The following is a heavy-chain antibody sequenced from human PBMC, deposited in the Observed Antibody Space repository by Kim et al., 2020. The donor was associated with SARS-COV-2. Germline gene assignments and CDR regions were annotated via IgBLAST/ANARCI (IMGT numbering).Heavy chain of an antibody. D-gene: IGHD3-22*01. CDR2: IYHSGST. V-gene: IGHV4-30-2*06. Sequence: SETLSLTCAVSGGSISSGGYSWSWIRQSPGKGLEWLGYIYHSGSTYYNSSLKSRVTISVDRTKNQFSLKLSPVTAADTAVYYCAREGYYYDSSGYYYNTWSDPLGQGALGSVSS. J-gene: IGHJ5*02. CDR1: GGSISSGGYS. CDR3: AREGYYYDSSGYYYNTWSDP.